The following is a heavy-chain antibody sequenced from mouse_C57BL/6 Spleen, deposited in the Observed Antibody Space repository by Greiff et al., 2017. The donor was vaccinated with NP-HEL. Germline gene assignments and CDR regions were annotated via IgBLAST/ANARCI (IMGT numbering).Heavy chain of an antibody. Sequence: QVQLQQPGAELVKPGASVKLSCKASGYTFTSYWMHWVKQRPGRGLEWIGRIDPNSGGTKYNEKFKSKATLTVDKPSSTAYLPLSSLTSEDSAVYYCARTITTVVDWYFDVWGTGTTVTVSS. D-gene: IGHD1-1*01. J-gene: IGHJ1*03. CDR1: GYTFTSYW. V-gene: IGHV1-72*01. CDR2: IDPNSGGT. CDR3: ARTITTVVDWYFDV.